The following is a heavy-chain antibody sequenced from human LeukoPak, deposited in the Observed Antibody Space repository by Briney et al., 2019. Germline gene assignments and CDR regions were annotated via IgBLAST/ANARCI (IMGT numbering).Heavy chain of an antibody. Sequence: SETLSLTCTVSGGSISSYYWSWIRQPAGKGLEWIGRIYISGSTDYNPSLKSRVTMSEDTSKNQFSLKLSSVTAADTAVYYCARRSGTSPFDYWGQGTLVTVSS. J-gene: IGHJ4*02. CDR1: GGSISSYY. CDR3: ARRSGTSPFDY. CDR2: IYISGST. D-gene: IGHD1-14*01. V-gene: IGHV4-4*07.